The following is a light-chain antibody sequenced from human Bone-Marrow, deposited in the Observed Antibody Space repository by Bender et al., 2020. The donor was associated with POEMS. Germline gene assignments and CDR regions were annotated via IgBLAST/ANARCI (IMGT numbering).Light chain of an antibody. CDR2: DS. V-gene: IGLV3-21*02. CDR1: NIGSKS. Sequence: SYVLTQPPSVSVAPGQTARITCGGHNIGSKSLHWYQQRPGQAPVLVVFDSDRPSGIPERFSGSNSGNTATLTINRVEAGDEADYYCHVWDSGTDHVVFGGGTKLTVL. CDR3: HVWDSGTDHVV. J-gene: IGLJ2*01.